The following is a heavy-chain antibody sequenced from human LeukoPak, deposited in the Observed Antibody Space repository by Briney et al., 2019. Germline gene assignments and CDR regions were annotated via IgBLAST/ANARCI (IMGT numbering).Heavy chain of an antibody. Sequence: PSETLSLTCTVSGGSISSYYWTWIRQPPGKGLEWIGDIYTSGSTNYNPSLKSRVTISVDTSKNQFSLKLSSVTAADTAVYYCARHVGYYYDSSGSWFAPWGQGTLVTVSS. D-gene: IGHD3-22*01. CDR2: IYTSGST. CDR3: ARHVGYYYDSSGSWFAP. CDR1: GGSISSYY. V-gene: IGHV4-4*09. J-gene: IGHJ5*02.